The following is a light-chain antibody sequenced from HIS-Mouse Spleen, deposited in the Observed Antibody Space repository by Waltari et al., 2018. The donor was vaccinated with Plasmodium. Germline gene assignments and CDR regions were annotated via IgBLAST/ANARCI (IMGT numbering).Light chain of an antibody. CDR2: AAS. J-gene: IGKJ5*01. Sequence: DIQLTQSPSFLSASVGDRVTITCRASQGISSYLAGYQQKPGKAPKLLIYAASTLQSGVPSRFSGSGSGTEFTLTISSLQPEDFATYYCQQLNSYPPITVGQGTRLEIK. CDR3: QQLNSYPPIT. V-gene: IGKV1-9*01. CDR1: QGISSY.